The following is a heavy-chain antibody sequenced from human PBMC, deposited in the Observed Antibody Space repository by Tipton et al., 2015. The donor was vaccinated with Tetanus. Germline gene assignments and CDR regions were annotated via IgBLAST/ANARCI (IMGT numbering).Heavy chain of an antibody. J-gene: IGHJ4*02. D-gene: IGHD4-17*01. CDR3: ARDRDGDYAAFDY. CDR1: GFTVSSNY. CDR2: IFSGGST. V-gene: IGHV3-66*01. Sequence: SGFTVSSNYMTWVRQAPGKGLEWVSVIFSGGSTYYADSVKGRFTISRDNSKNTLYLQMNSLRAEDTAVYYCARDRDGDYAAFDYWGQGTLVTVSS.